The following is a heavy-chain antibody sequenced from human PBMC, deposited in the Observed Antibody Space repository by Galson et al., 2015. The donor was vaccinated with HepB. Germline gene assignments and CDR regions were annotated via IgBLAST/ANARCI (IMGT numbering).Heavy chain of an antibody. Sequence: SLRLSCAASGFTFSSYWMSWVRQAPGKGLEWVANIEQDGSEKYYVDSVKGRFTISRDNAKNSLYLQMNSLRAEDTAVYYCARDFCDLWFGELQNDAFDIWGQGTMVTVSS. CDR3: ARDFCDLWFGELQNDAFDI. CDR1: GFTFSSYW. CDR2: IEQDGSEK. D-gene: IGHD3-10*01. J-gene: IGHJ3*02. V-gene: IGHV3-7*01.